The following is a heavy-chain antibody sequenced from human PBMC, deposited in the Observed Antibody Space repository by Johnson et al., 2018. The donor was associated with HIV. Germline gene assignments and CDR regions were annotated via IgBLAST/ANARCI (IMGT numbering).Heavy chain of an antibody. J-gene: IGHJ3*01. CDR3: ARDIRDSGWSNGFDV. Sequence: QVQLVESGGGVVQPGRSLRLSCAASGFTFSSYGMHWVRQAPGKGLEWVAVISYDGSDKYYADAVKGRLTISRESSRNTLYLVMNSLRAEDTALYYGARDIRDSGWSNGFDVWGQGKRVTVSS. V-gene: IGHV3-30*19. CDR2: ISYDGSDK. CDR1: GFTFSSYG. D-gene: IGHD6-19*01.